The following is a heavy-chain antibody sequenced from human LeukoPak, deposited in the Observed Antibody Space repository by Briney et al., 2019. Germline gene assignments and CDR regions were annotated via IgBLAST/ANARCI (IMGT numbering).Heavy chain of an antibody. V-gene: IGHV3-23*01. Sequence: GGSLRLSCAASGFTFSSYAISWVRQAPGEGLEWVSHISGSGGSTYYADSVKGRFTISRDNAKNSLYLQMNSLGAEDTAVYYCARGIYVRPYVFDIWGQGTMVTVSS. J-gene: IGHJ3*02. D-gene: IGHD1-14*01. CDR2: ISGSGGST. CDR1: GFTFSSYA. CDR3: ARGIYVRPYVFDI.